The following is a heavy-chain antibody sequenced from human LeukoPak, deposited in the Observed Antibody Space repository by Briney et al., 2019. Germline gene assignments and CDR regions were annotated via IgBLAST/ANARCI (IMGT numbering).Heavy chain of an antibody. CDR3: ARVLIHYDSSGYPNHDAFDI. D-gene: IGHD3-22*01. CDR1: GGTFSSYA. CDR2: ISAYNGNT. V-gene: IGHV1-18*01. Sequence: ASVKVSCKASGGTFSSYAISWVRQAPGQGLEWMGWISAYNGNTNYAQKLQGRVTMTTDTSTSTAYMELRSLRSDDTAVYYCARVLIHYDSSGYPNHDAFDIWGQGTMVTVSS. J-gene: IGHJ3*02.